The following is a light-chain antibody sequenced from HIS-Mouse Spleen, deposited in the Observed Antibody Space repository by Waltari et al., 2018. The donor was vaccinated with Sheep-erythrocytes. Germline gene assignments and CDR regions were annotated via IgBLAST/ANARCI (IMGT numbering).Light chain of an antibody. Sequence: DIMMTQSPDSLAVSLGERATINCKSSQSVLYSSNNKNYLAWYQQKPGQPPKLRIYWASTREAGVPDRFSGSGSGTDFTLTISSLQAEDVSVYYCQQYYSTLTFGGGTKVEIK. CDR2: WAS. CDR1: QSVLYSSNNKNY. CDR3: QQYYSTLT. J-gene: IGKJ4*01. V-gene: IGKV4-1*01.